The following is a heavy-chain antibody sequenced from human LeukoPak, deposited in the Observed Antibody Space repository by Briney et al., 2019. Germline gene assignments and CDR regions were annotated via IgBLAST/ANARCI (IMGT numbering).Heavy chain of an antibody. Sequence: SETLSLTCTVSGGSISSSTYYWGWIRKSPERGLEWFGSMYYSGSTYYNPSLESRLTISVDTSKNQFSLKLSSVTAADTAVYYCARARCDTVTTPRFWYFDLWGRGTLVTVSS. V-gene: IGHV4-39*02. CDR2: MYYSGST. J-gene: IGHJ2*01. D-gene: IGHD1/OR15-1a*01. CDR3: ARARCDTVTTPRFWYFDL. CDR1: GGSISSSTYY.